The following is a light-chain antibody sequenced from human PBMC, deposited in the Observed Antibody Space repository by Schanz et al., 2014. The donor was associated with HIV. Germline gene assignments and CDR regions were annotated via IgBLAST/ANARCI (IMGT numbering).Light chain of an antibody. Sequence: QSALTQPASVSGSPGQSISISCTGTSGDVGSYNYVSWYQQHPGKAPKLMIYDVSHRPSGVSNRFSGSKSGNTASLTISGLQAEDEADYYCSSYTSSDTHVFGTGTKLTVL. CDR2: DVS. CDR1: SGDVGSYNY. J-gene: IGLJ1*01. CDR3: SSYTSSDTHV. V-gene: IGLV2-14*03.